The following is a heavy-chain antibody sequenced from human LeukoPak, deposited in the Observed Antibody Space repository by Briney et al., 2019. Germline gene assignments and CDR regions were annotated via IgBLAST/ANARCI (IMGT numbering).Heavy chain of an antibody. D-gene: IGHD1-26*01. CDR1: GYSISSSSYY. CDR2: IYYSGST. CDR3: ARDGRFPPEVLPRYFDY. V-gene: IGHV4-39*07. J-gene: IGHJ4*02. Sequence: SETLSLTCTVSGYSISSSSYYWGWIRQPPGKGLEWIGNIYYSGSTYYNPSLKSRVTISVDTSKSQFSLKLSSVTAADTAVYYCARDGRFPPEVLPRYFDYWGQGTLVTVSS.